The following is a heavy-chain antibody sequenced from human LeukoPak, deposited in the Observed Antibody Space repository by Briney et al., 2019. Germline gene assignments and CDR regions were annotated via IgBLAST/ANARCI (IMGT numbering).Heavy chain of an antibody. CDR2: IYYGGST. V-gene: IGHV4-39*01. CDR3: ARQIGFITMVRGVTAEYFQH. J-gene: IGHJ1*01. CDR1: GGSISSSSYY. D-gene: IGHD3-10*01. Sequence: PSETLSLTCTVSGGSISSSSYYWGWIRQPPGKGLGWIGGIYYGGSTYYNPSLKSRVTISVDTSKNQFSLKLSSVTAADTAVYYCARQIGFITMVRGVTAEYFQHWGQGTLVTVSS.